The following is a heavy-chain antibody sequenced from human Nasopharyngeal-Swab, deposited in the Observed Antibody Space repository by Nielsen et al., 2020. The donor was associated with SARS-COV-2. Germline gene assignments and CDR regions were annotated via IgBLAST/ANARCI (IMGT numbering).Heavy chain of an antibody. CDR2: MYDNEYT. J-gene: IGHJ3*02. CDR1: GASMSGYS. V-gene: IGHV4-59*01. CDR3: ARENWQLANVFDI. D-gene: IGHD3-3*02. Sequence: SETLSLTCTVSGASMSGYSWSWIRQPPGKGLEWIAFMYDNEYTNYDPSLRGRATISLDTSKNQFSLKVTSVTAADTAVYYCARENWQLANVFDIWGQGTMVTVSS.